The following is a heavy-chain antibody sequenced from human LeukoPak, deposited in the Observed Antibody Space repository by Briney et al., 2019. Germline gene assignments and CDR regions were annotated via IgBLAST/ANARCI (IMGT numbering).Heavy chain of an antibody. Sequence: TSETLSLNCTVSGGSISRNSDYWGWIRQPPGKGLEWIGSIYYGGSTYYNPSLKSRVSISMDMSNNQFSLRVTSVTAADTGVYYCASEGLALAGNFYYWGQGALVTVSS. CDR1: GGSISRNSDY. CDR3: ASEGLALAGNFYY. D-gene: IGHD6-19*01. CDR2: IYYGGST. J-gene: IGHJ4*02. V-gene: IGHV4-39*07.